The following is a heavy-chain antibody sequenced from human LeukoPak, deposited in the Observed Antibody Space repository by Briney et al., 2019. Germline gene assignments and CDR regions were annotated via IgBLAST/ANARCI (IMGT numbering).Heavy chain of an antibody. V-gene: IGHV3-64*03. Sequence: PGGSLRLSCTADGLSFSSSVMHWVRQAPGKGLECVSAISSNGDSAYYTDSVMGRFTISRDNSKNSVYLQLSSLRLEDTAMYYCVKTPHYNDYVFDHWGQGTLVTVSS. CDR1: GLSFSSSV. D-gene: IGHD4/OR15-4a*01. J-gene: IGHJ4*02. CDR2: ISSNGDSA. CDR3: VKTPHYNDYVFDH.